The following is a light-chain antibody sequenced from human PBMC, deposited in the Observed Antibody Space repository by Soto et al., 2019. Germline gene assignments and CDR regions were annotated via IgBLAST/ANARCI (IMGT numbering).Light chain of an antibody. CDR2: DVS. V-gene: IGLV2-14*01. CDR1: SSDIGAYNL. J-gene: IGLJ2*01. Sequence: QSALTQPASVSGSPGQSITISCTGTSSDIGAYNLVSWYQQHPGKAPKVIIFDVSNRPSGASDRFSGSKSGDTASLTISGLQAEDEAHYYCSSYTTGTTLVVFGGGTKLTVL. CDR3: SSYTTGTTLVV.